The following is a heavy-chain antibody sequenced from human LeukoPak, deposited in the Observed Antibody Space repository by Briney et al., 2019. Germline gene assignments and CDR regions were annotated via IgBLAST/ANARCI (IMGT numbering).Heavy chain of an antibody. D-gene: IGHD3-10*01. Sequence: SETLSLTCAVYGGSFSGYYWSWIRQPPGKGLEWIGEINHSGSTNYNPSLKSRVTISVDTSKNQFSLKLSSVTAADTAVYYCARTSLWFGELVAFDIWGQGTMVTVSS. CDR3: ARTSLWFGELVAFDI. CDR1: GGSFSGYY. CDR2: INHSGST. J-gene: IGHJ3*02. V-gene: IGHV4-34*01.